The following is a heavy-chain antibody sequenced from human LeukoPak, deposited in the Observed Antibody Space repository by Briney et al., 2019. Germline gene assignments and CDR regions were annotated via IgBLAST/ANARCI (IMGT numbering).Heavy chain of an antibody. Sequence: SVKVSCKASGGTFSSYAISWVRQAPGQGLEWMGGIIPIFGTASYAQKFQGRVTITADESTSTAYMELSSLRSEDTAVYYCARERYNWNSNHFFDYWGQGALVTVSS. CDR1: GGTFSSYA. D-gene: IGHD1-1*01. V-gene: IGHV1-69*13. CDR2: IIPIFGTA. J-gene: IGHJ4*02. CDR3: ARERYNWNSNHFFDY.